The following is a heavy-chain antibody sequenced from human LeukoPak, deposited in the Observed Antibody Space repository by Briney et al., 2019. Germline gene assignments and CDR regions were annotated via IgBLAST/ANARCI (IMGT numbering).Heavy chain of an antibody. J-gene: IGHJ4*02. Sequence: GGSLRLSCAASGFTFSDYYMSWIRQAPGKGLEWISYIGGGGSIIYYAGSVKGRFTISTDDARNSLYLQMNSLRAEDTAVYYCARDFRGPTGYWGQGILVTVSS. V-gene: IGHV3-11*04. CDR1: GFTFSDYY. CDR2: IGGGGSII. D-gene: IGHD3-9*01. CDR3: ARDFRGPTGY.